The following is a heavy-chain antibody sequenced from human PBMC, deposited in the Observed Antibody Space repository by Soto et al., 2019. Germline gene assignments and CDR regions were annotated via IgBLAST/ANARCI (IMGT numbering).Heavy chain of an antibody. CDR2: IYYSGST. J-gene: IGHJ6*02. Sequence: QVQLQESGPGLVKPSETLSLTCTVSGGSISSYYWSWIRQPPGKGLEWIGYIYYSGSTNYNPSLKSRVTRPVDTSKNQFSLKLSSVTAADTAVYYCARSMSIAAAGRDYGMDVWGQGTTVTVSS. V-gene: IGHV4-59*01. CDR3: ARSMSIAAAGRDYGMDV. CDR1: GGSISSYY. D-gene: IGHD6-13*01.